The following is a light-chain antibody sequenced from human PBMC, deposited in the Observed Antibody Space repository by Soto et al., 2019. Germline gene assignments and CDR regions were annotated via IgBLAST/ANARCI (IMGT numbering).Light chain of an antibody. CDR3: QQYNNWPRT. CDR1: QSVSSY. Sequence: EIVLTQSPVIVSLSPGERATLSCRASQSVSSYLAWYQQKPGQAPRLLIYGASTRATGIPARFSGSGSGTEFTLTISSLQSEDFAVYYCQQYNNWPRTFGQGTKVDIK. V-gene: IGKV3-15*01. CDR2: GAS. J-gene: IGKJ1*01.